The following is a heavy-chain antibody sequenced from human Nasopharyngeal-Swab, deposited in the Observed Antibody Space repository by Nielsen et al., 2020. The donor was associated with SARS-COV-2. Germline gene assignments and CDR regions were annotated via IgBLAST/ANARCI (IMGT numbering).Heavy chain of an antibody. J-gene: IGHJ2*01. Sequence: WIRQPPGKGLEWIGEINHSGSTNYNPSLKSRVTISVDTSKNQFSLKLSSITAADTAVYYCARSPQTALTARASGYSDLWGRGTLVTVSS. CDR2: INHSGST. V-gene: IGHV4-34*01. D-gene: IGHD4-17*01. CDR3: ARSPQTALTARASGYSDL.